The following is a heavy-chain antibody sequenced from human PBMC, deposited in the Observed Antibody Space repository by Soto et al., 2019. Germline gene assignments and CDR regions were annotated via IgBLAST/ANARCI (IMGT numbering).Heavy chain of an antibody. Sequence: SVKVSCKASGFTFTSSAVQWVRQARGQRLEWIGWIVVGSGNTNYAQKFQERVTITRDMSTSTAYMELSSLRSEDTAVYYCAAGGRLRLDYYYYGMDVWGQGTTVTVSS. J-gene: IGHJ6*02. CDR1: GFTFTSSA. CDR3: AAGGRLRLDYYYYGMDV. CDR2: IVVGSGNT. V-gene: IGHV1-58*01. D-gene: IGHD5-12*01.